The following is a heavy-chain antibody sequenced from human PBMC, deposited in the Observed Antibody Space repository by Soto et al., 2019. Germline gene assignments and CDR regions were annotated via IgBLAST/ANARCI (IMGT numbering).Heavy chain of an antibody. CDR2: INGDGSVT. D-gene: IGHD6-19*01. CDR1: GFTFSGFW. CDR3: VKVKETSGGGAFDY. J-gene: IGHJ4*02. Sequence: EVQLVESGGGLVQPGGSLRLSCTASGFTFSGFWMHWVRQAPGKGLVWDSRINGDGSVTNYADSVKGRFTISRDNANNMLYLQISSLRVEDTAVYYCVKVKETSGGGAFDYWGQGTLVTVSS. V-gene: IGHV3-74*01.